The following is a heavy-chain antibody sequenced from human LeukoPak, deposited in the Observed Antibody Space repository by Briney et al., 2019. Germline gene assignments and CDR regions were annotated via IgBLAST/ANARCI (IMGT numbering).Heavy chain of an antibody. CDR3: ARDGSYTIFGVVIEYGMDV. CDR1: GFTFSSYA. CDR2: ISSNGGST. D-gene: IGHD3-3*01. Sequence: GGSLRLSCAASGFTFSSYAMHWVRQAPGKGLECVSAISSNGGSTYYANSVKGRFTISRDNSKNTLYLQMGSLRAEDMAVCYCARDGSYTIFGVVIEYGMDVWGQGTTVTVSS. J-gene: IGHJ6*02. V-gene: IGHV3-64*01.